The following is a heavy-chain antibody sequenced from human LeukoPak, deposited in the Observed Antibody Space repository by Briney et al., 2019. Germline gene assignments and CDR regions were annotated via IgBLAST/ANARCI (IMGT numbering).Heavy chain of an antibody. CDR3: ARGRGQLVLNYFDY. V-gene: IGHV3-21*01. D-gene: IGHD6-13*01. J-gene: IGHJ4*02. CDR2: ISSSSSYI. CDR1: GFTFSSYS. Sequence: GGSLRLSCAASGFTFSSYSMSWVRQAPGKGLEWVSSISSSSSYIYYADSVKGRFTISRDNAKNSLYLQMNSLRAEDTAVYYCARGRGQLVLNYFDYWGQGTLVTVSS.